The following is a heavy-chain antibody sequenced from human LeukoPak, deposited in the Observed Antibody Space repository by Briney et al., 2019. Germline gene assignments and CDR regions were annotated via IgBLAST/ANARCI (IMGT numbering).Heavy chain of an antibody. Sequence: PGGSLRLSCAASGFTFSRYGMNWVRQAPGKGLEWVSYISSSSSTIYYADSVKGRFTISRDNAKNSLYLQMNSLRAEDTAVYYCAKWLGGKSSGPDYWGQGTLVTVSS. D-gene: IGHD4-23*01. CDR1: GFTFSRYG. CDR2: ISSSSSTI. V-gene: IGHV3-48*04. CDR3: AKWLGGKSSGPDY. J-gene: IGHJ4*02.